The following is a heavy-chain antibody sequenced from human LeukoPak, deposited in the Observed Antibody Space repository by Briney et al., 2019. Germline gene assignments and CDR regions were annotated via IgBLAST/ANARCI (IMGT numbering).Heavy chain of an antibody. CDR3: ARGSGWYGDNWYFDL. J-gene: IGHJ2*01. Sequence: QAGGSLRLSCATSGFIFSSYSMNWVRQAPGKGLEWVSYISSSGSTIYYADSVKGRFTISRDNAKNTLYLQMNSLRAEDTAVYYCARGSGWYGDNWYFDLWGRGTLVTVSS. CDR1: GFIFSSYS. V-gene: IGHV3-48*04. CDR2: ISSSGSTI. D-gene: IGHD6-19*01.